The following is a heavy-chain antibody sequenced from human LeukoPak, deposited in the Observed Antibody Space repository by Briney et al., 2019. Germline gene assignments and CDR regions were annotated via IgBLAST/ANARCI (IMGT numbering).Heavy chain of an antibody. CDR3: ARDGDYYGSGSYRDGFDI. Sequence: GGSLRLSCAASGFTFSSYWMHWVRQAPGKGLEWVSSISTSRSYIYYADSVKGRFTISRDNAKNSLYLQMNSLRAEDTAVYYCARDGDYYGSGSYRDGFDIWGQGTMVTISS. CDR1: GFTFSSYW. CDR2: ISTSRSYI. D-gene: IGHD3-10*01. J-gene: IGHJ3*02. V-gene: IGHV3-21*01.